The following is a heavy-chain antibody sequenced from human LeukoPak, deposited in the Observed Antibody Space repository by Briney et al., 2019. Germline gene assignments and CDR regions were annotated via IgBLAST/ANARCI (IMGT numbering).Heavy chain of an antibody. CDR1: GYTFTGYY. J-gene: IGHJ6*03. CDR3: ARGGDNYYYYYYMDV. CDR2: INPNSGGT. Sequence: ASVKVSCKASGYTFTGYYMHWVRQAPGQGLEWMGWINPNSGGTNYAQKFQGRVTMTRDTSISTACMELSRLRSDDTAVYYCARGGDNYYYYYYMDVWGKGTTVTVSS. V-gene: IGHV1-2*02. D-gene: IGHD7-27*01.